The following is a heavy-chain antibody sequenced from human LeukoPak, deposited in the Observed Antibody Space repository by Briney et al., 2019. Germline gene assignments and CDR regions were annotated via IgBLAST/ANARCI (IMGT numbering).Heavy chain of an antibody. CDR2: MKPHSGDT. Sequence: ASMKASCKASGYTFTSYDINWARQATGQGLEWMGWMKPHSGDTGYAQRFQGRVTMTRDTSTNTAYLELTSLTSEDTAVYYCARYCSGNGCFPPSAAFDFWGRGTMVTVSS. CDR3: ARYCSGNGCFPPSAAFDF. J-gene: IGHJ3*01. D-gene: IGHD2-15*01. CDR1: GYTFTSYD. V-gene: IGHV1-8*01.